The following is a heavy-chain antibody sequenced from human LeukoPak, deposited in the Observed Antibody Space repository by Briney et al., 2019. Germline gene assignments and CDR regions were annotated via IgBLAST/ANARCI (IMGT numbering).Heavy chain of an antibody. J-gene: IGHJ4*02. CDR3: ARRAGAYSHPYDY. V-gene: IGHV3-53*01. CDR2: IYSDNT. CDR1: GFTFSNYG. Sequence: GGTLRLSCAASGFTFSNYGMSWVRQAPGKGLEWVSFIYSDNTHYSDSVKGRFTISRDNSKNTLYLQMNSLRAEDTAVYYCARRAGAYSHPYDYWGQGTLVTVSS. D-gene: IGHD4/OR15-4a*01.